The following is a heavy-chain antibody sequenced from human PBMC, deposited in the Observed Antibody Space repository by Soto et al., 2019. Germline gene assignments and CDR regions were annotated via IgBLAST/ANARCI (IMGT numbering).Heavy chain of an antibody. Sequence: EVQLLESGGGLVQPGGSLRLSCAASGFTFSSYAMSWVRQAPGKGLEWVSDISGSGGSTYYADSVKGRFTISRDNCKKTLYLQMNSLRAKDTAVYYCAKASRCPGSQSYYKDYWGQGTLVTVSS. CDR1: GFTFSSYA. D-gene: IGHD3-10*01. CDR3: AKASRCPGSQSYYKDY. CDR2: ISGSGGST. V-gene: IGHV3-23*01. J-gene: IGHJ4*02.